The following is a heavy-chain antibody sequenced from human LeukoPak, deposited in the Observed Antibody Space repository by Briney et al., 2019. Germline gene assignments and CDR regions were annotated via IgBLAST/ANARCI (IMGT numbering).Heavy chain of an antibody. D-gene: IGHD2-8*02. Sequence: GASVKVSCRASGYTLTTYHISWVRQAPGQGLEWMGWISAYNGNTNYAQKLQGRVTLTMDTSTSTAYMGLRSLRSDDTALYYCAAGPGAYFDYWGLGTLVTVSS. CDR2: ISAYNGNT. V-gene: IGHV1-18*04. J-gene: IGHJ4*02. CDR1: GYTLTTYH. CDR3: AAGPGAYFDY.